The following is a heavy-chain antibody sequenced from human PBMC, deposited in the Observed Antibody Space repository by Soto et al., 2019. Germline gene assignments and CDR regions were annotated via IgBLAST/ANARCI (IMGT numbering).Heavy chain of an antibody. CDR1: GFTFSSYA. V-gene: IGHV3-23*01. Sequence: GGSLRLSCAASGFTFSSYAMSWVRQAPGKGLEWVSAISGSGGSTYYADSVKGRFTISRDNSKNTLYLQMNSLRAEDTAVYYCAGGFRVVIIPLYYYMDVWGKGTTVTVSS. J-gene: IGHJ6*03. CDR2: ISGSGGST. D-gene: IGHD3-3*01. CDR3: AGGFRVVIIPLYYYMDV.